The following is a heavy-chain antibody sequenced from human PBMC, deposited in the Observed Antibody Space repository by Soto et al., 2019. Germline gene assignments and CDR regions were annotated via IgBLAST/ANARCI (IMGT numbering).Heavy chain of an antibody. J-gene: IGHJ4*02. CDR1: GYTFTNYG. Sequence: QGQLVQSGADVKKPGASVKVSCKASGYTFTNYGISWVRQAPGQGLEGMGWISAYNGNTNYAQKLQGRVTMTTVTSKTTAYMELRGLTSDDTGVYYCARDFRSHYFDYWGQGTLVTVSS. D-gene: IGHD2-15*01. CDR3: ARDFRSHYFDY. CDR2: ISAYNGNT. V-gene: IGHV1-18*01.